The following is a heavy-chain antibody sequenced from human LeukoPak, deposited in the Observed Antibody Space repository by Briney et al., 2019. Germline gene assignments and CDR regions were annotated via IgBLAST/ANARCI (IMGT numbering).Heavy chain of an antibody. CDR1: GGSISRSSYY. D-gene: IGHD3-3*01. CDR3: ARVNHYDFWSGYYGGDWFDP. J-gene: IGHJ5*02. Sequence: SETLSLTCTVSGGSISRSSYYWGWIRQPPGRGLECIGNIYSSGSTYYNPSLKSRVTISVDTSKNHFSLKLSSVTAADTAVYYCARVNHYDFWSGYYGGDWFDPWGQGTLVTVSS. CDR2: IYSSGST. V-gene: IGHV4-39*07.